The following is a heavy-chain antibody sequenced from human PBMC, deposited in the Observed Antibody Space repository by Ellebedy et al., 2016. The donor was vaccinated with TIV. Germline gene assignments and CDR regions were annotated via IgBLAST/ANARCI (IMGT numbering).Heavy chain of an antibody. CDR2: IYSGGST. CDR1: GFTFSSYW. D-gene: IGHD3-10*01. Sequence: GESLKISCAASGFTFSSYWMTWVRQAPGKGLEWVSVIYSGGSTYYADSVKGRFIISRDNSKNTLYLQMNSLRAEDTAVYYCASTGREQVDYWGQGTLVTVSS. V-gene: IGHV3-53*01. CDR3: ASTGREQVDY. J-gene: IGHJ4*02.